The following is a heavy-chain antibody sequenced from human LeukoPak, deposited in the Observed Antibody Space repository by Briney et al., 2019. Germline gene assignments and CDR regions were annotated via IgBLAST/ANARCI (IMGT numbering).Heavy chain of an antibody. CDR1: GYTFTSYG. CDR3: ARDGYYYDSSGYYYVPYWFDP. V-gene: IGHV1-18*01. J-gene: IGHJ5*02. CDR2: ISAYNGNT. Sequence: ASVKVSCKASGYTFTSYGISWVRQAPGQGLEWMGWISAYNGNTNYAQKLQGRVTMTTDTSTSTAYMELRSLRSDDTAVYYCARDGYYYDSSGYYYVPYWFDPWGQGTLVTVPS. D-gene: IGHD3-22*01.